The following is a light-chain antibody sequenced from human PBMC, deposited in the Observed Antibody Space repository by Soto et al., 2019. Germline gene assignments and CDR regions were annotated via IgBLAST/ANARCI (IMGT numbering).Light chain of an antibody. CDR2: GAS. J-gene: IGKJ2*01. Sequence: DFVMTQAPDSLAVSLGERATINCKSSQSVLYNSNNKNHLGWFQQKPGHPPKLLIYGASFRPSGVPDRFSGSGSGTDFTLTNSSMQAEDVAVYYCQQFYSIPFTFGQGTKLEI. V-gene: IGKV4-1*01. CDR3: QQFYSIPFT. CDR1: QSVLYNSNNKNH.